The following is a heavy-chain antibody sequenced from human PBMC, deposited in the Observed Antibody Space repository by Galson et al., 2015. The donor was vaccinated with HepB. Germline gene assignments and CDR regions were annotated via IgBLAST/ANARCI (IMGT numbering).Heavy chain of an antibody. CDR2: ISSSSNYI. J-gene: IGHJ3*02. CDR3: ARDEYYDFWSGYKNDAFDI. D-gene: IGHD3-3*01. Sequence: SLRLSCAVSGFTFSSYSMNWVRQAPGKGLEWVSSISSSSNYIYYADSVKGRFTISRDNAKNSLYLQMNSLRAEGTAVYYCARDEYYDFWSGYKNDAFDIWGQGTMVTVSS. CDR1: GFTFSSYS. V-gene: IGHV3-21*01.